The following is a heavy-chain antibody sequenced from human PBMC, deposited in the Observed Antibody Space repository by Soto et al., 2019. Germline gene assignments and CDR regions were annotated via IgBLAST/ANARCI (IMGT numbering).Heavy chain of an antibody. CDR1: GDSVSSNSAA. D-gene: IGHD2-8*01. Sequence: QVQLQQSGPGLVKPSQTLSLTCAISGDSVSSNSAAWNWIRQSPSRGLEWLGRTYYRSKWYNDYAVSVKSRITINPDTSKNQFSLQLNSVTPEDTAVYYCAREGGYCTNGVCYTAPYYYYYYGMDVW. CDR3: AREGGYCTNGVCYTAPYYYYYYGMDV. J-gene: IGHJ6*01. CDR2: TYYRSKWYN. V-gene: IGHV6-1*01.